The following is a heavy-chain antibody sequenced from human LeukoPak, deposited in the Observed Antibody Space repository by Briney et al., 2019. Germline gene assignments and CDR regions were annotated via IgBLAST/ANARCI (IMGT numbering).Heavy chain of an antibody. J-gene: IGHJ6*02. CDR1: GFTFSSYG. CDR3: ARDGAGYSGYYYYYGMDV. D-gene: IGHD1-26*01. Sequence: GGSLRLSCAASGFTFSSYGMHWVRQAPGKGLEWVAVIWYDGSNKYYADSVKGRFTISRDNSKNTLYLQMNSLRAEDTAVYYCARDGAGYSGYYYYYGMDVWGQGATVTVSS. V-gene: IGHV3-33*01. CDR2: IWYDGSNK.